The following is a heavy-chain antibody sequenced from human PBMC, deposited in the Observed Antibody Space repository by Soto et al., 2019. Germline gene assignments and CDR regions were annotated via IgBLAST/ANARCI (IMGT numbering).Heavy chain of an antibody. Sequence: SLRLSCAASGFTFSSYPMHWVRQAPGKGLEWVAVISYDGSNKYYADSVKGRFTISRDNSKNTLYLQMNSLRAEDTAVYYCARDGWDCSSTRCQITGWFDTWGQGTLVTVSS. CDR2: ISYDGSNK. J-gene: IGHJ5*02. CDR1: GFTFSSYP. CDR3: ARDGWDCSSTRCQITGWFDT. V-gene: IGHV3-30-3*01. D-gene: IGHD2-2*01.